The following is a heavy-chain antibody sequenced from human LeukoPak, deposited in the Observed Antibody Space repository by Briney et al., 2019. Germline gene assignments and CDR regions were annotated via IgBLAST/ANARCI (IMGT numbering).Heavy chain of an antibody. CDR1: GCTFSSYW. V-gene: IGHV3-74*01. J-gene: IGHJ3*02. CDR3: ARGEYCSGSICYSAAIDI. CDR2: FYSDGRST. Sequence: GWFLSFCCAAAGCTFSSYWMYWGRKAPGDRLVWVSRFYSDGRSTHYADTVKTRFTISRENAKNTLYLQMNSLRAEDTAVYYSARGEYCSGSICYSAAIDIWGQRTMVTASS. D-gene: IGHD2-15*01.